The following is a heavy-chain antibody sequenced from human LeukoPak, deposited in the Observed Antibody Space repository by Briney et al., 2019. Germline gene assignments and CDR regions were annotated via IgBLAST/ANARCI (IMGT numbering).Heavy chain of an antibody. J-gene: IGHJ4*02. CDR3: ARDVQWLHYFDY. CDR2: ISAYNGNT. V-gene: IGHV1-18*01. D-gene: IGHD6-19*01. Sequence: ASVKVSCKTSGYSENFYGITWVRQVAGQGLEWMGWISAYNGNTIYAQKLQGRVTMTTDTSTSTAYMELRSLRSDDTAVYYCARDVQWLHYFDYWGQGTLLTVSS. CDR1: GYSENFYG.